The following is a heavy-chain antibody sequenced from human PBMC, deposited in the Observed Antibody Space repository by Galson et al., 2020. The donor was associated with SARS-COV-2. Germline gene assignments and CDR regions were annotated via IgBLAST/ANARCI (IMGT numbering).Heavy chain of an antibody. CDR1: GYTFTSYG. V-gene: IGHV1-18*01. CDR3: ARVTNSESYDFWSGYDFPRAGRVGCGNWCDP. J-gene: IGHJ5*02. CDR2: ISAYNGNT. D-gene: IGHD3-3*01. Sequence: ASVTVSCKASGYTFTSYGISWVRQAPGQGLEWMGWISAYNGNTHYAQKLQGRVTMTTDTSTSTAYMERRSLRSDDTAVYYCARVTNSESYDFWSGYDFPRAGRVGCGNWCDPWGQGTLCTVCS.